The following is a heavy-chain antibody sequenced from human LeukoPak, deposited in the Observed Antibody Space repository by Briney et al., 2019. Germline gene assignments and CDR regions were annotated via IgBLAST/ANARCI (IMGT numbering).Heavy chain of an antibody. CDR3: ARESGYSSSLFPDY. D-gene: IGHD6-19*01. Sequence: SGGSLRLSCAASGFTFSSYWMSWVRQAPGKGLVWVANIKQDGSEKYYVDSVKGRFTISRDNAKNSLYLQMKSLRAEDTAVYYCARESGYSSSLFPDYWGQGTLVTVSS. J-gene: IGHJ4*02. CDR1: GFTFSSYW. CDR2: IKQDGSEK. V-gene: IGHV3-7*01.